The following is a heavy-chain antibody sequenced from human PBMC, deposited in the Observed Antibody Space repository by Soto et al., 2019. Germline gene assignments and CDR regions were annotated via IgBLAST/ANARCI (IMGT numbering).Heavy chain of an antibody. D-gene: IGHD1-1*01. V-gene: IGHV1-18*01. CDR2: ISAHNVNT. J-gene: IGHJ4*02. CDR1: GYTFTSYG. Sequence: QVHLVQSGAEVKKPGASVKVSCKCSGYTFTSYGITWVRQAPGQGLEWMGWISAHNVNTDYAQKLQGRVTVTRDTSGSTAYMELRSLRSDDTAVYYCARGRYGDYWGQGALVTVSS. CDR3: ARGRYGDY.